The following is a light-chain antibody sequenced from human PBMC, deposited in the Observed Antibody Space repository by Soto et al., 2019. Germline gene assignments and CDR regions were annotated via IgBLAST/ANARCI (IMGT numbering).Light chain of an antibody. CDR2: VDSDGSH. CDR1: SGHSSYA. V-gene: IGLV4-69*01. Sequence: QSALTQSPSASASLGASVKLTCTLSSGHSSYAIAWHQQRPEKGPRYLMKVDSDGSHNKGDGIPDRFSGSSSGTERYLTISSLQSEDEADYYCQTWGSVIQVFGGGTKLTVL. CDR3: QTWGSVIQV. J-gene: IGLJ2*01.